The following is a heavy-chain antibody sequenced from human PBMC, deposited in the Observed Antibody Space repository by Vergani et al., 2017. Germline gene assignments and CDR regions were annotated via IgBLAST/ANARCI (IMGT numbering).Heavy chain of an antibody. CDR3: ARSPYYDFWSGDYLDY. D-gene: IGHD3-3*01. CDR2: IYYSGST. V-gene: IGHV4-31*03. Sequence: QVQLQESGPGLVKPSQTLSLTCTVSGGSISSGGYYLSWIPQHPGKGLEWIWYIYYSGSTYYNPSLKSRVTISVDTSKNQFSLKLSSVTAAETAVYYCARSPYYDFWSGDYLDYWGQGTLVTVSS. CDR1: GGSISSGGYY. J-gene: IGHJ4*02.